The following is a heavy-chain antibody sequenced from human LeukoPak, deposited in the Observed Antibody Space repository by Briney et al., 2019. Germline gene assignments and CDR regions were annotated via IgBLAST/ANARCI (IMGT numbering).Heavy chain of an antibody. CDR2: ISGSGGST. CDR3: AKDGHSSQPYNWFDP. J-gene: IGHJ5*02. V-gene: IGHV3-23*01. Sequence: GGSQRLSCAASGFTFSSYAMSWVRQAPGKGVEWVSAISGSGGSTYYADSVKGRFTISRDNSKNTLYLQMNSLRAEDTAVYYCAKDGHSSQPYNWFDPWGQGTLVTVSS. CDR1: GFTFSSYA. D-gene: IGHD4-4*01.